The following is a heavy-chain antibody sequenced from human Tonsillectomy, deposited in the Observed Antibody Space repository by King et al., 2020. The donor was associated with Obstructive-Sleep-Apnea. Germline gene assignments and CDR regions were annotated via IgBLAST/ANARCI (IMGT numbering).Heavy chain of an antibody. D-gene: IGHD2-21*01. J-gene: IGHJ4*02. V-gene: IGHV4-39*07. Sequence: LQLQESGPGLVKPSETLSLTCSVSGGSISRSSYYWGWIRQPPGKGLAWIGSVYNSGSTYYNPSLKSRVTISVDTSKNQFSLKLSSVTAADTAVYYCARAYGPLYWGQGTLVTVSS. CDR3: ARAYGPLY. CDR1: GGSISRSSYY. CDR2: VYNSGST.